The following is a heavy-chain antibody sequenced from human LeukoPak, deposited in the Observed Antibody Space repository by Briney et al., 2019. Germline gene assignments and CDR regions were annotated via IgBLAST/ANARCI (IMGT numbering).Heavy chain of an antibody. CDR2: IYYSGSA. Sequence: SETLSHTCTVSGGSISSSSCYWGWIRQPPGKGLEWVGSIYYSGSAYYNPSLKSRVTISMATSKNQFSLRLSSVTAADTAVYYCARDPTYYYDSSGYYGSGFDYWGQGTLVTVSS. D-gene: IGHD3-22*01. CDR1: GGSISSSSCY. CDR3: ARDPTYYYDSSGYYGSGFDY. J-gene: IGHJ4*02. V-gene: IGHV4-39*07.